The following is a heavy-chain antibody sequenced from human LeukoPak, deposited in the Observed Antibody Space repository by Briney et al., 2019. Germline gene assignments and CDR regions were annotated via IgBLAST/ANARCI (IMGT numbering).Heavy chain of an antibody. Sequence: ASVKVSCKASGYTFTSYYMHWVRQAPGQGLEWMGIINPSGGSTSYTQKFQGRITMTRDTSISTAYMELSRLRSDDTAVYYCARGEHVLRFLEWFLDYWGQGTLVTVSS. CDR1: GYTFTSYY. D-gene: IGHD3-3*01. CDR2: INPSGGST. J-gene: IGHJ4*02. CDR3: ARGEHVLRFLEWFLDY. V-gene: IGHV1-46*01.